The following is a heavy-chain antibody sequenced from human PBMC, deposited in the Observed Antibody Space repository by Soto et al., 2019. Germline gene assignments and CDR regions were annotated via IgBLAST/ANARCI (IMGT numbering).Heavy chain of an antibody. CDR3: ARTRGYSGYEPIV. Sequence: SETLSLTCAVYGGSFSGYYWSWIRQPPGKGLEWIGEINHSGSTNYNPSLKSRVTISVDTSKNQFSLKLSSVTAADTAVYYCARTRGYSGYEPIVWGQGTLVTAPQ. J-gene: IGHJ4*02. CDR2: INHSGST. V-gene: IGHV4-34*01. D-gene: IGHD5-12*01. CDR1: GGSFSGYY.